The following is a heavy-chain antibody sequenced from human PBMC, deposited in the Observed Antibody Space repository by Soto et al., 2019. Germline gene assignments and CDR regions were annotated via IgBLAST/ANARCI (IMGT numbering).Heavy chain of an antibody. D-gene: IGHD2-15*01. J-gene: IGHJ4*02. CDR3: ARGYPEAPINLPFHY. CDR2: VIPIFGTA. Sequence: ASVKVSCKASGGTFSSYAISWVRQAPGQGLGWMGGVIPIFGTANYAQKLQGRVTITADESTSTAYMELSSLRAEATAGYSCARGYPEAPINLPFHYWGQGTLVTVSS. V-gene: IGHV1-69*13. CDR1: GGTFSSYA.